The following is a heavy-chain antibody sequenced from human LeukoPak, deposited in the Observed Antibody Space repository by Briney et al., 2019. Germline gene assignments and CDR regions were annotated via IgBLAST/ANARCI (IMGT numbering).Heavy chain of an antibody. D-gene: IGHD6-19*01. Sequence: GGSLRLSCAAPGFTFSSYAVSWVRQAPGKGLEWVSGTSGSGGSTYYADSVKGRFTISRDNSKNTLYLQMNSLRTEDTAVYYCAKDSSGWYSFLDYWGQGTLVTVSS. CDR3: AKDSSGWYSFLDY. CDR2: TSGSGGST. CDR1: GFTFSSYA. J-gene: IGHJ4*02. V-gene: IGHV3-23*01.